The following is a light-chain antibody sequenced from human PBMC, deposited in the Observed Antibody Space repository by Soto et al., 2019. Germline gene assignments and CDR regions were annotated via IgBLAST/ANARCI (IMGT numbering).Light chain of an antibody. V-gene: IGKV3-20*01. Sequence: EIVLTQSPGTLSLSPGERATLSCRASQSVSSSYLAWYQQKPGQAPRLLIYGASSRATGIPDRFSGSGSVTYFTLTISRLESEDFAVYYCQQYGSSPWTFGQGTKVEIK. J-gene: IGKJ1*01. CDR3: QQYGSSPWT. CDR1: QSVSSSY. CDR2: GAS.